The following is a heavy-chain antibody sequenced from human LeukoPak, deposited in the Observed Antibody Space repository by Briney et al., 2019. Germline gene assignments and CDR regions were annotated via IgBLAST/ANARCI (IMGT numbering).Heavy chain of an antibody. J-gene: IGHJ4*02. D-gene: IGHD1-26*01. CDR3: AANGYYTIEY. V-gene: IGHV4-34*01. CDR2: INHSGST. Sequence: SETLSLTCAVYGGSFSGYYWSWIRQPPGKGLEWIGEINHSGSTNYNPSLKSRVTISVDTSKNQFSLNFNSMSAADSAVYYCAANGYYTIEYWGQGTLVTVSS. CDR1: GGSFSGYY.